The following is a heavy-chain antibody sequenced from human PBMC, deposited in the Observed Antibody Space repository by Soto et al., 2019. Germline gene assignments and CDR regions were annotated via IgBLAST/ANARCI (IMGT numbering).Heavy chain of an antibody. CDR2: ISLSGSTI. D-gene: IGHD3-3*02. CDR1: GFDFSNYE. V-gene: IGHV3-48*03. CDR3: ARESFSASPNFFDY. Sequence: PGGSLRLSWAASGFDFSNYEVNWVRQAPGKGLEWVSYISLSGSTIYYADSVKGRFTISRDDAKNSLYLQMDSLRADDTAVYYCARESFSASPNFFDYWGQGTLVTVSS. J-gene: IGHJ4*02.